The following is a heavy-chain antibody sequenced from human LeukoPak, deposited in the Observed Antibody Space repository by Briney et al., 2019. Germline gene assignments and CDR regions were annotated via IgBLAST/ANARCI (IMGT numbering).Heavy chain of an antibody. D-gene: IGHD3-16*01. CDR1: GGSISSGSYY. V-gene: IGHV4-61*02. CDR2: IYTSGST. CDR3: ARVEDTFGGPDFNF. J-gene: IGHJ4*02. Sequence: PSETLSLTCTVSGGSISSGSYYWSWIRQPAGKGLEWIGRIYTSGSTNYNPSLKSRLTISVDTSKNQFSLKLSSVTAADTAVYFCARVEDTFGGPDFNFWGQGTLVTVSS.